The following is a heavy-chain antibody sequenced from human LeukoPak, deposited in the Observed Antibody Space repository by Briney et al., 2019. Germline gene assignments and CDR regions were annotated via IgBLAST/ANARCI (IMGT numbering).Heavy chain of an antibody. Sequence: SETLSLTCSVSDGSIRTYYWSWIRQSPGQGLEWIGNIYYRGDINYNPSLKSRVIISIDTSKNQFSLKVTSLTAADTAVYYCATNKDWAEADWGQGTLVIVSS. D-gene: IGHD3/OR15-3a*01. CDR3: ATNKDWAEAD. V-gene: IGHV4-59*13. CDR1: DGSIRTYY. J-gene: IGHJ4*02. CDR2: IYYRGDI.